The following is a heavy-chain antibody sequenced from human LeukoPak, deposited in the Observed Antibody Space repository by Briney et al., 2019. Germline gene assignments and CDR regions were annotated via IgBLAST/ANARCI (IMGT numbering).Heavy chain of an antibody. D-gene: IGHD6-13*01. CDR1: GYTFTAYY. CDR2: INPNSGGT. CDR3: AKDPFTSSSWYHHWFDP. J-gene: IGHJ5*02. Sequence: ASVKVSCKASGYTFTAYYMHWVRQAPGQGLEWMGWINPNSGGTNYVQKFQGRVAMTTDTSIGTAYMELSRLRSDDTAVYDCAKDPFTSSSWYHHWFDPWGQGTLVTVSS. V-gene: IGHV1-2*02.